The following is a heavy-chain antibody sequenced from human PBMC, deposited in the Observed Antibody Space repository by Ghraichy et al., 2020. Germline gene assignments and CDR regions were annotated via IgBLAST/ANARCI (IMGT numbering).Heavy chain of an antibody. Sequence: GSLNISCAASGFIFSNYGMDWVRQAPGMGPEWVSAISGGGDSTHYADSVRGRFTVSRDNSKNTLYLQMSSLRAEDTAVYYWAIPNYETTGHEYLQHWGQGTLVTVSS. CDR2: ISGGGDST. CDR3: AIPNYETTGHEYLQH. J-gene: IGHJ1*01. V-gene: IGHV3-23*01. D-gene: IGHD3-22*01. CDR1: GFIFSNYG.